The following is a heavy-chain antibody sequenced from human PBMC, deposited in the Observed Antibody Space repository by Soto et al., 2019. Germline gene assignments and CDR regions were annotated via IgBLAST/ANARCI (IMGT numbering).Heavy chain of an antibody. V-gene: IGHV3-72*01. J-gene: IGHJ4*02. Sequence: EVQLVESGGGLVQPGGSLRLSCAASGFTFSDHYMDWVRQAPGKGLEWVGRIRNKAKSYTSAYAASVKGRLTFSRDDSKNSVYLQMNNLKIDDPAVYYCTRVTKAGTTFFDSWGQGILVTVSS. CDR1: GFTFSDHY. CDR2: IRNKAKSYTS. D-gene: IGHD6-19*01. CDR3: TRVTKAGTTFFDS.